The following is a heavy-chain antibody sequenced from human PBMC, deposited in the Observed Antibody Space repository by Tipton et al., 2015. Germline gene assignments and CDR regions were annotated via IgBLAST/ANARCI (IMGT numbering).Heavy chain of an antibody. CDR2: IYYSGST. CDR1: GGSISSGSYY. D-gene: IGHD6-19*01. CDR3: ARDVYSSGWYWLDY. Sequence: PSLTCTVSGGSISSGSYYWSWIRQPPGKELEWIGYIYYSGSTNYNPSLQSRVTISVDTSKNQFSLKLSSVTAAATAVYYCARDVYSSGWYWLDYWGQGTLVTVSS. V-gene: IGHV4-61*01. J-gene: IGHJ4*02.